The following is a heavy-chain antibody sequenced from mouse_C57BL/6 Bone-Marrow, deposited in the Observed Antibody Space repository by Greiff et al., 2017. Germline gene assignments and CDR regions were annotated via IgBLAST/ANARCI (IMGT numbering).Heavy chain of an antibody. CDR3: ARDYGSSYWYFDV. CDR1: GYTFTSYD. D-gene: IGHD1-1*01. Sequence: QVQLQQSGPELVKPGASVKLSCKASGYTFTSYDINWVKQRPGQGLEWIGWIYPRDGSTKYNEKFKGKATLTVDTYSSTAYRAHHILTSADSAVYSCARDYGSSYWYFDVWGTGKTVTVSA. V-gene: IGHV1-85*01. J-gene: IGHJ1*03. CDR2: IYPRDGST.